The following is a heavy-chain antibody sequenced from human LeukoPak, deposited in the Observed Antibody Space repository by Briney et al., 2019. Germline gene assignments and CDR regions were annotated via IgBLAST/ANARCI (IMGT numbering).Heavy chain of an antibody. V-gene: IGHV3-74*03. CDR3: VVEMATISIDY. Sequence: GGSLRLSCAASGFTFSTYWMHSVRQVPGKGLVWVSRINSHGSTTTYADSVKGRFTISRDNAKNTLYLQMNSLRAEDTAVYYCVVEMATISIDYWGQGTLVTVSS. J-gene: IGHJ4*02. CDR2: INSHGSTT. D-gene: IGHD5-24*01. CDR1: GFTFSTYW.